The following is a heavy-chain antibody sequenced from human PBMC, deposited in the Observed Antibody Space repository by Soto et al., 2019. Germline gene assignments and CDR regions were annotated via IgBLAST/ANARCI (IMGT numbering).Heavy chain of an antibody. CDR3: ARDYRSGYYWFEP. D-gene: IGHD3-3*01. CDR1: GYTFTSYA. V-gene: IGHV1-3*01. Sequence: ASVKVSCKASGYTFTSYAIHWVRQAPGQRLEWMGWINAGNDNTKYSQKFQGRVTITRDTSASTAYMELSSLRSEDTAVYFCARDYRSGYYWFEPWGQGTLVTAPQ. CDR2: INAGNDNT. J-gene: IGHJ5*02.